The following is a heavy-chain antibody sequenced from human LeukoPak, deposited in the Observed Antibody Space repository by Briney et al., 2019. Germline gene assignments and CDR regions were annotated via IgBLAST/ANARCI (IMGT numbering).Heavy chain of an antibody. CDR2: IKQDGSET. CDR1: GFMFSNHW. CDR3: ARDQSIHPYPEVILDF. J-gene: IGHJ4*02. V-gene: IGHV3-7*01. D-gene: IGHD3-10*01. Sequence: GGSLRLSCAASGFMFSNHWMTWVRQAPGKGLEWVANIKQDGSETYYMDYVKGRFTISRDNAKNSLHLQMDSLRAGDTAVYYCARDQSIHPYPEVILDFWGRGALVTVSS.